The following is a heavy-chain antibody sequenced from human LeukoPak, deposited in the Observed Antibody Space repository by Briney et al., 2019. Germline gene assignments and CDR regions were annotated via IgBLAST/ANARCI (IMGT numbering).Heavy chain of an antibody. CDR2: ISSSSSYI. CDR3: ARDPRGTWLVNDY. V-gene: IGHV3-21*01. J-gene: IGHJ4*02. CDR1: GFTFSSYE. D-gene: IGHD1-26*01. Sequence: PGGSLRLSCAASGFTFSSYEMNWVRQAPGKGLEWDSSISSSSSYIYYADSVKGRFTISRDNAKNSLYLQMNSLRAEDTAVYYCARDPRGTWLVNDYWGQGTLVTVSS.